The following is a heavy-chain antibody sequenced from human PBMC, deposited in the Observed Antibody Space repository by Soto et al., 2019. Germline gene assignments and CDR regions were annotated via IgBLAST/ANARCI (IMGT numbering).Heavy chain of an antibody. CDR2: IYYSGST. CDR1: GGSISSYY. Sequence: PSETLSLTCTVSGGSISSYYLSWIRQPPGKGLEWIGYIYYSGSTNYNPSLKSRVTISVDTSKNQFSLKLSSVTAADTAVYYCATSGHDFWSGSFDYWGQGTLVTVYS. CDR3: ATSGHDFWSGSFDY. J-gene: IGHJ4*02. V-gene: IGHV4-59*01. D-gene: IGHD3-3*01.